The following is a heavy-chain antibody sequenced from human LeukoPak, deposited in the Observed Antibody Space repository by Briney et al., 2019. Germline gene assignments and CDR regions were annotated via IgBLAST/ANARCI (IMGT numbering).Heavy chain of an antibody. J-gene: IGHJ4*02. V-gene: IGHV3-66*01. CDR2: IYSGGST. D-gene: IGHD3-22*01. Sequence: GGSLRLSCAASGFTVSSNYMSWVRQAPGKGLEWVSVIYSGGSTFHADSVKGRFTISRDNSKNTVYLQMNSLRADDTAVYYCARDGGPWDSRGYDWGQGTLVTVSS. CDR3: ARDGGPWDSRGYD. CDR1: GFTVSSNY.